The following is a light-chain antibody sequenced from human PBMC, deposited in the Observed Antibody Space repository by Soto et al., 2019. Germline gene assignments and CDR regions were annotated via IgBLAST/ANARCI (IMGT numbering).Light chain of an antibody. CDR3: SSYTSSSTLGGV. V-gene: IGLV2-14*01. Sequence: QSALTQPASVSGSPGQSITISCTGTSSDVGGYNYVSWYQQHPGKAPKLMIYDVSNRPSGVSNRFSGSKSGNTASLTISGFQAEDEADYYCSSYTSSSTLGGVFGTGTKLTVL. J-gene: IGLJ1*01. CDR2: DVS. CDR1: SSDVGGYNY.